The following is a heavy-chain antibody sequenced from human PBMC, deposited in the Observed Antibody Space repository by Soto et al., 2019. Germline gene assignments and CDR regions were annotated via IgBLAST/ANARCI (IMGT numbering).Heavy chain of an antibody. CDR2: ISAGGGAT. CDR3: AKLFSDYIWRSYLRYFDH. CDR1: GFTFSSYA. J-gene: IGHJ4*02. D-gene: IGHD3-16*01. Sequence: EVQLLESGGGLVQPGGSLRLSCAASGFTFSSYAMSWVRQAPGKGLEWVSAISAGGGATYYADSVKGRFTISRDNSLNTLYLQMNSLRAEDTAVYYCAKLFSDYIWRSYLRYFDHWGQGTLVTVSS. V-gene: IGHV3-23*01.